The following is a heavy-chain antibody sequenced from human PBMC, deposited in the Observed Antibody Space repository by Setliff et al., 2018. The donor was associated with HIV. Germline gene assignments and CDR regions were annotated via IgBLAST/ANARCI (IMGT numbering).Heavy chain of an antibody. CDR1: GFTFSNYW. J-gene: IGHJ6*04. Sequence: GGSLRLSCAASGFTFSNYWMHWVRQAPGKGLVWVSSIHGYRSDTNYADSVKGRFIISRDNAKNTLYLQMNSLRVDDTAVYYCVRDEGTDYFVFWGKGTTVTVSS. CDR2: IHGYRSDT. D-gene: IGHD3-10*02. V-gene: IGHV3-74*01. CDR3: VRDEGTDYFVF.